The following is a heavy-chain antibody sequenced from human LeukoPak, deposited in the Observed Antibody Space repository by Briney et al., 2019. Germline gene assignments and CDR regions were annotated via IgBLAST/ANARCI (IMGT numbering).Heavy chain of an antibody. V-gene: IGHV3-11*04. CDR1: RFTFSDYY. CDR3: ARGHYYDSSGYYYAI. CDR2: ISSSGYTI. J-gene: IGHJ3*02. D-gene: IGHD3-22*01. Sequence: GGSLRLSCGASRFTFSDYYMSWIRQAPGKGLEWVSYISSSGYTIYYADSVKGRFTISRDNAKNSLYLQMNSLRAEDTAVYYCARGHYYDSSGYYYAIWGQGTMVTVSS.